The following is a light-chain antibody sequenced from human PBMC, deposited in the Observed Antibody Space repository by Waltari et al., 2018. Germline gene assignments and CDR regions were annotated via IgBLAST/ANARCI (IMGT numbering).Light chain of an antibody. V-gene: IGLV2-23*02. CDR2: DVT. J-gene: IGLJ1*01. CDR1: RSDVGGYNL. CDR3: CSFAGSISVFTV. Sequence: QSALTQFASVSGSPGQSITISCTGTRSDVGGYNLVSWYQQHPGRAPKLIIYDVTKRPSGVSNRFSGSKSGNTASLTISGLQAEDEADYYCCSFAGSISVFTVFGTGTTVTVL.